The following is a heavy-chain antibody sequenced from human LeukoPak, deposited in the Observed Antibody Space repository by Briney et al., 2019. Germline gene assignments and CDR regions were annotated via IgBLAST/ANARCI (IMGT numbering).Heavy chain of an antibody. D-gene: IGHD2-8*01. J-gene: IGHJ3*02. Sequence: PGGSLRLSCAASGFTFSSYSMNWVRQAPGKGLEWVSYISSSSSTIYYADSVEGRFTISRDNAKNSLYLQMNSLRAEDTAAYYCARVAQYCTNGVCPSDAFDIWGQGTMVTVSS. CDR1: GFTFSSYS. V-gene: IGHV3-48*04. CDR3: ARVAQYCTNGVCPSDAFDI. CDR2: ISSSSSTI.